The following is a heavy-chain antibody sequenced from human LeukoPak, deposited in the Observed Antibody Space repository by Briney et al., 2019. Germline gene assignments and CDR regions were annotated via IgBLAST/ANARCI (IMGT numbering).Heavy chain of an antibody. CDR3: AKDGDGYFGWLLSLDY. D-gene: IGHD3-9*01. J-gene: IGHJ4*02. CDR2: ISGSGGST. CDR1: GFTFSSYA. Sequence: GGSLRLSCAASGFTFSSYAMSWVRQAPGKGLEWVSAISGSGGSTYYADSVKGRFTISRDNSKNTLYLQMNGLRAEDTAVYYCAKDGDGYFGWLLSLDYWGQGTLVTVSS. V-gene: IGHV3-23*01.